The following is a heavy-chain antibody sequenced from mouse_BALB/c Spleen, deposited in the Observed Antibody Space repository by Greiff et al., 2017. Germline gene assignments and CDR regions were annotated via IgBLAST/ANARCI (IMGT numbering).Heavy chain of an antibody. D-gene: IGHD2-2*01. CDR2: IYPGDGDT. Sequence: QVRLQQSGPELVKPGASVKISCKASGYAFSSSWMNWVKQRPGQGLEWIGRIYPGDGDTNYNGKFKGKATLTADKSSSTAYMQLSSLTSVDSAVYFCARYGYGSFDVWGAGTTVTVSS. CDR3: ARYGYGSFDV. J-gene: IGHJ1*01. CDR1: GYAFSSSW. V-gene: IGHV1-82*01.